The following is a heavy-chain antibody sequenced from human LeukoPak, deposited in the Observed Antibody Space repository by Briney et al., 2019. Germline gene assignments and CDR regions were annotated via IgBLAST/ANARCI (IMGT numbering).Heavy chain of an antibody. D-gene: IGHD2-2*01. CDR3: ARVRWECSSTSCYRYGMDV. J-gene: IGHJ6*02. V-gene: IGHV1-69*13. Sequence: SVKVSCKASGGTFSSYAISWVRQAPGQGLEWMGGIIPIFGTANYAQKFQGRVTITADESTSTAYMELSSLRSEDTAVYYCARVRWECSSTSCYRYGMDVWGQGTTVTVSS. CDR2: IIPIFGTA. CDR1: GGTFSSYA.